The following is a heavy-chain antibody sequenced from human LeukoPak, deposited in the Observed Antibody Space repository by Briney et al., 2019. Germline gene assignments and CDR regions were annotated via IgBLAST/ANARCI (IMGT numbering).Heavy chain of an antibody. Sequence: PGGSLRLSCAASAFSVSTNYMSWVRQAPGKGLEWVSSISSSSSYIYYADSVKGRFTISRDNAKNSLYLQMNSLRAEDTAVYYCARVSIWGQGTMVTVSS. V-gene: IGHV3-21*01. CDR2: ISSSSSYI. D-gene: IGHD3-3*02. CDR3: ARVSI. J-gene: IGHJ3*02. CDR1: AFSVSTNY.